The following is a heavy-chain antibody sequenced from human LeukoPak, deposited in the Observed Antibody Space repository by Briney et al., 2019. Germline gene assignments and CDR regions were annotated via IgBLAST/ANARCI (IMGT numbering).Heavy chain of an antibody. CDR2: ISSSRSYI. Sequence: GGALRLSCAASGFTFSSYSMSWVRQAPGKGLEWVSSISSSRSYIYYADSVKGRFTISRDNSKNTLYLQMNSLRAEDTAVYYCAKETKGYDILTGYSSRWFDPWGQGTLVTVSS. V-gene: IGHV3-21*04. D-gene: IGHD3-9*01. J-gene: IGHJ5*02. CDR3: AKETKGYDILTGYSSRWFDP. CDR1: GFTFSSYS.